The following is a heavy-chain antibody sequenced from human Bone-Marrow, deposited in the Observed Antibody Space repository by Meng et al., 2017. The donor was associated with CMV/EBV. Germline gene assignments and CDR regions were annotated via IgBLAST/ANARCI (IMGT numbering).Heavy chain of an antibody. D-gene: IGHD3-10*01. V-gene: IGHV3-21*01. CDR1: GFTFSSYS. Sequence: GEFLKISCAASGFTFSSYSINWVRQAPGKGLEWVSSITSTSSYIYYADSVKGRFTISRYNAKNSLYLQMNSLRAEDTAVYYCAGDGAGEAPDYWGQGTLVTVSS. J-gene: IGHJ4*02. CDR3: AGDGAGEAPDY. CDR2: ITSTSSYI.